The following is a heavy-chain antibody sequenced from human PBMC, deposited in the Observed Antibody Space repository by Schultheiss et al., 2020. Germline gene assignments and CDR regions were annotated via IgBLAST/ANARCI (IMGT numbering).Heavy chain of an antibody. D-gene: IGHD6-19*01. CDR1: GFTFSSYW. Sequence: GGSLRLSCAASGFTFSSYWIHWVRQAPGKGLVWVSRIHSDGSSTSYADSVKGRFTISRDNAKNTLYLQMNSLRAEDTAVYYCARVRSYSSGWSYFDYWGQGTLGTVSS. V-gene: IGHV3-74*01. CDR3: ARVRSYSSGWSYFDY. J-gene: IGHJ4*02. CDR2: IHSDGSST.